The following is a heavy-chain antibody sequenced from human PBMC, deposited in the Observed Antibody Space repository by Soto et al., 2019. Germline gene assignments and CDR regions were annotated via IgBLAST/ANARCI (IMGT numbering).Heavy chain of an antibody. J-gene: IGHJ3*02. CDR1: GYTFTGYY. CDR2: INPNSGGT. V-gene: IGHV1-2*02. CDR3: ARVKLTNTLLHAFDI. Sequence: ASVKVSCKASGYTFTGYYMHWVRQAPGQGLEWMGWINPNSGGTNYAQKFQGRVTMTRDTSISTAYMELSRLRSDDTAVYYCARVKLTNTLLHAFDIWGQGTMVTV. D-gene: IGHD3-22*01.